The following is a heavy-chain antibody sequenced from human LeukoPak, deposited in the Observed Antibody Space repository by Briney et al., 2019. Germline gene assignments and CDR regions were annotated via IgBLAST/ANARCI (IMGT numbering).Heavy chain of an antibody. CDR2: IYHSGRT. Sequence: SETLSLTCTVSGYSISSGYYWGWIRQPPGKGLEWIGSIYHSGRTFYNPSLKSRVTISVDTSKNQFSLNLTSVTAADTAIYYCAGTSFYVTGGQYDDSWSQGTLVTVSS. J-gene: IGHJ5*02. D-gene: IGHD2-8*02. CDR1: GYSISSGYY. CDR3: AGTSFYVTGGQYDDS. V-gene: IGHV4-38-2*02.